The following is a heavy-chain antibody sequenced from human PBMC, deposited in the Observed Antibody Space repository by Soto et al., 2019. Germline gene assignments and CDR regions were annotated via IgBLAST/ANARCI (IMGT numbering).Heavy chain of an antibody. CDR1: GFTFSDFA. Sequence: EVQVLESGGGLVQPGGSLRLSCAATGFTFSDFAMSWVRQAPGKGLEWVSRIYGGGNGPHYADSVKGRVTISSDNSKNTLYLQVNSLRSEATAVYYCAKMEGMDPWSYSFDDWGQGTMVTVSS. CDR2: IYGGGNGP. D-gene: IGHD2-15*01. V-gene: IGHV3-23*01. CDR3: AKMEGMDPWSYSFDD. J-gene: IGHJ4*02.